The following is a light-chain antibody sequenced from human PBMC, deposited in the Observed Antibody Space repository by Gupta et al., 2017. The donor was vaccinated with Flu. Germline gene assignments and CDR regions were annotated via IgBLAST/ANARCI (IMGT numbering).Light chain of an antibody. CDR1: QGISKS. V-gene: IGKV1-33*01. CDR3: RQYSTHALT. Sequence: PSSLSASVGDRVTITSQASQGISKSLHWSQQTPGKAPKLLIYDASNLETGVASRFSGRSPGTDFTLSITILQPADVAPYYTRQYSTHALTFGGGTKVEI. J-gene: IGKJ4*01. CDR2: DAS.